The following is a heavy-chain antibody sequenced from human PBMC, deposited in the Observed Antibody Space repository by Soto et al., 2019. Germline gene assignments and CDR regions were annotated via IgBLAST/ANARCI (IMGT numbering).Heavy chain of an antibody. CDR3: ARHAGYCSSTTCSQTDY. Sequence: LGESLKSSCKGSEYSLTSYWIAWVRQMPGKGLEWMGIIYPGDSDTIYSPSFQGQVTITADKSINTAYLQWSSLKASDTATYYCARHAGYCSSTTCSQTDYWGQVPLVTVS. V-gene: IGHV5-51*01. D-gene: IGHD2-2*01. J-gene: IGHJ4*02. CDR1: EYSLTSYW. CDR2: IYPGDSDT.